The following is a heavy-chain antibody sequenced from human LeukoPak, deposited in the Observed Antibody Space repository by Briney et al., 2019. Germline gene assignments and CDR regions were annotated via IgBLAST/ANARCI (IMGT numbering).Heavy chain of an antibody. Sequence: ASVKVSCKASGYTFTSYGISWVRQAPGQGLEWVGWISAYNGNTNYAQKLQGRVTMTTDTSTSTAYMELRSLRSDDTAVYYCARDLPFIYDSRAIPLDYWGQGTLVTVSS. CDR2: ISAYNGNT. V-gene: IGHV1-18*01. D-gene: IGHD3-22*01. CDR1: GYTFTSYG. CDR3: ARDLPFIYDSRAIPLDY. J-gene: IGHJ4*02.